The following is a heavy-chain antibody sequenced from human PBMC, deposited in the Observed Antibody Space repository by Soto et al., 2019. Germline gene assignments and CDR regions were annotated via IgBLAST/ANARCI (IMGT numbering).Heavy chain of an antibody. J-gene: IGHJ4*02. CDR1: GDSVSSNSAA. Sequence: PSQTLSLTCAISGDSVSSNSAAWNWIRQSPSRGLEWLGRTYYRSKWYNDYAVSVKSRITINPDTSKNQFSLQLNSVTPEDTAVYYCAREGGPSGCSGGSCYVPFDYWGQGTLVTASS. D-gene: IGHD2-15*01. CDR2: TYYRSKWYN. V-gene: IGHV6-1*01. CDR3: AREGGPSGCSGGSCYVPFDY.